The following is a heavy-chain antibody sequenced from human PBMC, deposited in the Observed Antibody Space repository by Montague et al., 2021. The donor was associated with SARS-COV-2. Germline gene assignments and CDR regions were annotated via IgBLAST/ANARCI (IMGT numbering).Heavy chain of an antibody. CDR2: IYYSGST. CDR1: GGSISSSSYY. J-gene: IGHJ6*02. CDR3: ARHDDILPTYHYYYGMDV. V-gene: IGHV4-39*01. Sequence: SETLSLTCTVSGGSISSSSYYWGWIRQPPGKGLEWIGSIYYSGSTYYNPSLKSRVTISVDTSKNQFSLKLSSVTAADTAVYYCARHDDILPTYHYYYGMDVWGQGTTVTVPS. D-gene: IGHD3-9*01.